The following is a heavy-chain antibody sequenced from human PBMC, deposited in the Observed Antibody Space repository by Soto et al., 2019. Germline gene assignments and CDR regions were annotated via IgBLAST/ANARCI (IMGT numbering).Heavy chain of an antibody. J-gene: IGHJ4*02. CDR3: ARGSLRAKYSSSWYFDY. Sequence: AVKVSCKASGGTFSSYAISWVRQAPGQGLEWMGGIIPIFGTANYAQKFQGRVTMTADASTSTAYMEVRSLRSDDTAVYYCARGSLRAKYSSSWYFDYWGQGTLVTVSS. CDR1: GGTFSSYA. V-gene: IGHV1-69*13. CDR2: IIPIFGTA. D-gene: IGHD6-13*01.